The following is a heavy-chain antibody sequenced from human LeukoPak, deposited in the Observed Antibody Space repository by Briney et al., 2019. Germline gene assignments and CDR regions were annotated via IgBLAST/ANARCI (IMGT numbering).Heavy chain of an antibody. CDR1: GFTFSSYA. D-gene: IGHD6-19*01. CDR3: AREDIAVAGTLDY. V-gene: IGHV3-30-3*01. CDR2: ISYDGSNK. J-gene: IGHJ4*02. Sequence: PGGSLRLSCATSGFTFSSYAMHWVRQAPGKGLEWVAVISYDGSNKYYADSVKGRFTISRGNSKNTLYLQMNSLRAEDTAVYYCAREDIAVAGTLDYWGQGTLVTVSS.